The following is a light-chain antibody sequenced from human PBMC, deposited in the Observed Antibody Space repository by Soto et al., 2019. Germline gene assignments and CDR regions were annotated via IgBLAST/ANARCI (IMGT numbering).Light chain of an antibody. J-gene: IGKJ1*01. CDR2: AAA. CDR3: QQVNSFPRT. CDR1: QDIGSW. V-gene: IGKV1-12*01. Sequence: DIQMTQFPSSVSASVGDRVTITCRASQDIGSWLAWYQQKPGNAPKLLIYAAASLHGGVPSRFSGGGSGTDFTLTISSLQPEDFATYYCQQVNSFPRTFGQGTKVDI.